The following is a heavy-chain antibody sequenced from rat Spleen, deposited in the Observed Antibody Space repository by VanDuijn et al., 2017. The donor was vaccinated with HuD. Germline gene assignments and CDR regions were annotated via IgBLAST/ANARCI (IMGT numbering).Heavy chain of an antibody. CDR2: ISDDGSST. Sequence: EVQLVESDGGLVQPGRSLKLSCAASGFTFSDYYMAWVRQAPTKGLEWVATISDDGSSTYYRDSVKGRFTISRDNAKNTLYLQMDSLRSEDTATYYCTTSTYDWFVYWGQGTLVTVSS. J-gene: IGHJ3*01. D-gene: IGHD2-1*01. CDR3: TTSTYDWFVY. CDR1: GFTFSDYY. V-gene: IGHV5-20*01.